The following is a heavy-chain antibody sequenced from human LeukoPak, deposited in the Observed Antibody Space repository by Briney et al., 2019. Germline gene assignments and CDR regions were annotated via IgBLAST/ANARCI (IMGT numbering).Heavy chain of an antibody. J-gene: IGHJ4*02. CDR2: IRYDGSNK. D-gene: IGHD4-17*01. CDR1: GFTFISYG. Sequence: QPGGSLRLSCAASGFTFISYGMHWVRQAPGKGLECVAFIRYDGSNKYYADSVKGRFTISRDNSKNTLYLQMNSLRAEDTAVYYCARGSTVTFPFDYWGQGTLVTVSS. CDR3: ARGSTVTFPFDY. V-gene: IGHV3-30*02.